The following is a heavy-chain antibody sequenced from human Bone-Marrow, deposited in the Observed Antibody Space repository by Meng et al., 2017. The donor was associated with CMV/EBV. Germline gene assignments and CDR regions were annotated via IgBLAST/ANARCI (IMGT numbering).Heavy chain of an antibody. CDR1: GFTFSSYG. D-gene: IGHD3-3*01. Sequence: GGSLRLSCAASGFTFSSYGMHWVRQAPGKGLEWVAFIRYDGSNKYYADSVKGRFTISRDNSKNTVYLQMSSLRAEDTAVYYCARSGAEWGRLDYWGQGTLVTVSS. CDR3: ARSGAEWGRLDY. J-gene: IGHJ4*02. CDR2: IRYDGSNK. V-gene: IGHV3-30*02.